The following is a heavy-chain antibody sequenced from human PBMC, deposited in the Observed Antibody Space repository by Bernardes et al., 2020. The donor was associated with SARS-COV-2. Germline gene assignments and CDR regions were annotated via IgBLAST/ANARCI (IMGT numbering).Heavy chain of an antibody. J-gene: IGHJ6*02. Sequence: APPKVFCKASGYPFTGYYLHWARQAPGQGLEWMGWINPNSGGTNYAQRFQGRVTMTRDTSISTAYMDLSRLRSDDTAVYYCALPPTNYDRYAMDVWGQGTTVTVAS. V-gene: IGHV1-2*02. CDR3: ALPPTNYDRYAMDV. D-gene: IGHD3-22*01. CDR2: INPNSGGT. CDR1: GYPFTGYY.